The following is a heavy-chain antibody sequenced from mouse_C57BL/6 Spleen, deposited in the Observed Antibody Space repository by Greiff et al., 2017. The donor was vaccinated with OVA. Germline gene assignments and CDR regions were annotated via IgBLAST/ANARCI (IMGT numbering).Heavy chain of an antibody. V-gene: IGHV5-17*01. D-gene: IGHD2-4*01. J-gene: IGHJ2*01. Sequence: EVKVVEPGGGLVKPGGSLKLSCAASGFTFSDYGMHWVRQAPGKGLEWVAYISSGSSTIDYADTVKGQFTITRDKAKSTPFLQMTSLRSEDTAMYYCARDYDCFAYWGQVTTLTVSS. CDR1: GFTFSDYG. CDR2: ISSGSSTI. CDR3: ARDYDCFAY.